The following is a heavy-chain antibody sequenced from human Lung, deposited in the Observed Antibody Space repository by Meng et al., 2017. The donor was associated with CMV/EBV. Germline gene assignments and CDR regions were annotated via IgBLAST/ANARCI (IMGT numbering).Heavy chain of an antibody. CDR2: INHSGST. CDR3: ARAQLWPRRGFDY. D-gene: IGHD5-18*01. J-gene: IGHJ4*02. Sequence: AVYGWSFSGYCWSWVRQPPGEGLGLIGEINHSGSTNYNPSLKSRVTISVDTSKNQFSLKLSSVTAADTAVYYCARAQLWPRRGFDYWGQGTLVTVSS. V-gene: IGHV4-34*01. CDR1: GWSFSGYC.